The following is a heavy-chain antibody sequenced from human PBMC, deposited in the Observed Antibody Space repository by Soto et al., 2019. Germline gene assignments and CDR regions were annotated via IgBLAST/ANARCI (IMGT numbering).Heavy chain of an antibody. Sequence: QVQLVQSGAEVKKPGASVKVSCKASGYTFTSYYMHWVRQAPGQGLEWMGIINPSGGSTRYAQKFQGRVTMARATSTSTVYMELSSLRSEETAVYYWARDQLTMVRGVIIDPFNWFDPWGQGTLVTVSS. CDR3: ARDQLTMVRGVIIDPFNWFDP. CDR2: INPSGGST. CDR1: GYTFTSYY. J-gene: IGHJ5*02. D-gene: IGHD3-10*01. V-gene: IGHV1-46*01.